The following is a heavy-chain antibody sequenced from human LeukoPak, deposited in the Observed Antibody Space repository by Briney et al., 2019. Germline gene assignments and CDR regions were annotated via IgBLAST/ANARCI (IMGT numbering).Heavy chain of an antibody. Sequence: GGSLRLSCGASGFLFSIYNMNWVRQAPGKGLEWVSSISSSGRDAYYADSLKGRFTISRDNARKSLFLQMNSLRPDDTAVYYCAKAYSRWALALTNDAFDFWGQGTMVRVSS. J-gene: IGHJ3*01. CDR1: GFLFSIYN. CDR3: AKAYSRWALALTNDAFDF. V-gene: IGHV3-21*01. D-gene: IGHD1-26*01. CDR2: ISSSGRDA.